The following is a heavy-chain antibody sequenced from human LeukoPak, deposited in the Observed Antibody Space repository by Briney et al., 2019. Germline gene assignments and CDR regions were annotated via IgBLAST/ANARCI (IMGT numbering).Heavy chain of an antibody. V-gene: IGHV4-59*01. Sequence: SETLSLTCAVSGASISINSWSWIRQPPGQGLEWIGYLYYGGSTNYNPSLKSRVTISVDTSKNQFSLKLSSVTAADTAVYYCARGSVPGIAAKNNWFDPWGQGTLVTVSS. CDR1: GASISINS. CDR2: LYYGGST. CDR3: ARGSVPGIAAKNNWFDP. D-gene: IGHD6-25*01. J-gene: IGHJ5*02.